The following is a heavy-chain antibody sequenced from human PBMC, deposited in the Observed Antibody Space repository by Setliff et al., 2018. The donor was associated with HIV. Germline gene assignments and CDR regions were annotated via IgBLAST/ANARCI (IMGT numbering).Heavy chain of an antibody. D-gene: IGHD3-10*01. CDR2: FDPQDGET. CDR3: ATDRTQTGISMVRGRLTDPARYPLDY. J-gene: IGHJ4*02. Sequence: ASVKVSCKVSGYTLTEVSMHWVRQAPKKGLEWMGYFDPQDGETVHAQKFQGRVTLTEDTSTDTAYMELSGLRSEDTAVYYCATDRTQTGISMVRGRLTDPARYPLDYWGPGTLVTVSS. V-gene: IGHV1-24*01. CDR1: GYTLTEVS.